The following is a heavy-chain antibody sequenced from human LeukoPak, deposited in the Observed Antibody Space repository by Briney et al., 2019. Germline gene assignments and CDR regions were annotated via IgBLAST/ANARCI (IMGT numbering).Heavy chain of an antibody. CDR3: ARSLGGYYDSSGSDAFDI. Sequence: PSETLSLTCTVSGVSISSYYWSWIRQPPGKGLEWIGYIYYSGSTNYNPSLKSRVTIPVDTSKNQFSLKLSSVTAADTAVYYCARSLGGYYDSSGSDAFDIWGQGTTVTVSS. V-gene: IGHV4-59*01. CDR1: GVSISSYY. J-gene: IGHJ3*02. CDR2: IYYSGST. D-gene: IGHD3-22*01.